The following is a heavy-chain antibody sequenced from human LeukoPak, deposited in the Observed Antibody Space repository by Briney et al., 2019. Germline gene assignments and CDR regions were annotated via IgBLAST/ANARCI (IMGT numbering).Heavy chain of an antibody. D-gene: IGHD4-17*01. Sequence: SETLSLTCTVSGGSISSSSYYWGWIRQPPGKGLEWIGSIFYSGNTYYNPSLKSRVTISVDTSKNQFSLKVSSVTAADTAVYYCAKQRTTVTSGPLDYWGQGTLVTVSS. CDR1: GGSISSSSYY. CDR3: AKQRTTVTSGPLDY. CDR2: IFYSGNT. J-gene: IGHJ4*02. V-gene: IGHV4-39*01.